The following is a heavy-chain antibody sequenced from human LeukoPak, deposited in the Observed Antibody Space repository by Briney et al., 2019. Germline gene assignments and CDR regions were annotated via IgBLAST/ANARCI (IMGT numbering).Heavy chain of an antibody. D-gene: IGHD3-22*01. Sequence: PSETLSLTCAVYGWSFSGYYWSWIRQPPGKGLEWIGEINHSGSSNYSPSLKSRVTISVDTSKNQFSLKLSSVTAADTAVYSCARSLYYYDSSGHYDAFDIWGQGTMVTVSS. V-gene: IGHV4-34*01. CDR1: GWSFSGYY. J-gene: IGHJ3*02. CDR3: ARSLYYYDSSGHYDAFDI. CDR2: INHSGSS.